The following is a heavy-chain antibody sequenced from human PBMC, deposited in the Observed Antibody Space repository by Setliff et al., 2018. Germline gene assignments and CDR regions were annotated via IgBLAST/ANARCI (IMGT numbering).Heavy chain of an antibody. CDR1: GFTFSGYS. CDR3: ARMGPTWSTHAFDI. D-gene: IGHD1-26*01. V-gene: IGHV3-48*04. Sequence: PGGSLRLSCEASGFTFSGYSMNWVRQAPGKGLEWVSYIGSSGNNIHYADSVKGRFAISRDNAKTSLYLQMSSLTAEDTAVYYCARMGPTWSTHAFDIWGRGTMVTVSS. J-gene: IGHJ3*02. CDR2: IGSSGNNI.